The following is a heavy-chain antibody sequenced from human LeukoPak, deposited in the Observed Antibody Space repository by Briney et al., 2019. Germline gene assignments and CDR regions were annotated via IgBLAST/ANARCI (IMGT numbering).Heavy chain of an antibody. V-gene: IGHV3-30*02. J-gene: IGHJ4*02. D-gene: IGHD6-19*01. Sequence: PGGSLRLSCLESGFNFNNYGIHGVRQAPGKGLEWVAFIRSDGSDEYYGDFVKGRFIISRDNSKSTLFLQMNSLRIEDTAVYYCAKDQCLEGVPRWANDCQPSGLDHWGQGTRVTVST. CDR2: IRSDGSDE. CDR1: GFNFNNYG. CDR3: AKDQCLEGVPRWANDCQPSGLDH.